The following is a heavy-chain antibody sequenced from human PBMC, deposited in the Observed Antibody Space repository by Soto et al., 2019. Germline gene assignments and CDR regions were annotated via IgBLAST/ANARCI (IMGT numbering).Heavy chain of an antibody. CDR2: ISCSGGST. CDR1: GFTFSSYA. D-gene: IGHD3-10*01. Sequence: GGSLRLSCAASGFTFSSYAMSWVRQAPGKGLEWVSAISCSGGSTYYADSVKGRFTISRDNSKNTLYLQMNSLRAEDTAVYYCAKESSVLLWFGGSSYYFDYWGQGTLVTVSS. J-gene: IGHJ4*02. CDR3: AKESSVLLWFGGSSYYFDY. V-gene: IGHV3-23*01.